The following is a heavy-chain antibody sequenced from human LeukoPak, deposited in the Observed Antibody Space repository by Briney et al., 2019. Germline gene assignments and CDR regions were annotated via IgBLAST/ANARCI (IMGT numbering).Heavy chain of an antibody. CDR3: AKDGGYDFWGGYYMDY. V-gene: IGHV3-23*01. CDR2: ISGSGGST. Sequence: PGGSLRLSCAASGFTFSSYAMSWVRQAPGKGLEWVSAISGSGGSTYYADSVKGRFTISRDNSKNTLYPQMNSLRAEDTAVYYCAKDGGYDFWGGYYMDYWGQGTLVTVSS. CDR1: GFTFSSYA. J-gene: IGHJ4*02. D-gene: IGHD3-3*01.